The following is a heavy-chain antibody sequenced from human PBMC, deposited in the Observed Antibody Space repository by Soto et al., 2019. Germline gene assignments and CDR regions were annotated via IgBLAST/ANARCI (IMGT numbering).Heavy chain of an antibody. CDR2: IYYSGST. CDR1: GGSISSGVYY. D-gene: IGHD6-13*01. CDR3: ARDPTGYSSSWYDY. V-gene: IGHV4-31*03. Sequence: PSETLSLSCTVSGGSISSGVYYWIWIRQHPGKGLEWIGYIYYSGSTYYNPSLKSRVTISVDTSKNQFSLKLSSVTAADTAVYYCARDPTGYSSSWYDYWGQGTLVTVS. J-gene: IGHJ4*02.